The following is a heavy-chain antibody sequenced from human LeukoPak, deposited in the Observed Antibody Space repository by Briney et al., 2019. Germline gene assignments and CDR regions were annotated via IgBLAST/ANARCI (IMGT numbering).Heavy chain of an antibody. Sequence: SETLSLTCTVSGASMSIGGFYWSWIRQHPGKGLEWIGYIYYTGSTYYNPSLKSRVTISQETSKNQFSLRLSSVSATDAAVYYCARYISSWAGLDYWGQGTLVTVSS. V-gene: IGHV4-31*03. J-gene: IGHJ4*02. CDR3: ARYISSWAGLDY. CDR1: GASMSIGGFY. D-gene: IGHD6-6*01. CDR2: IYYTGST.